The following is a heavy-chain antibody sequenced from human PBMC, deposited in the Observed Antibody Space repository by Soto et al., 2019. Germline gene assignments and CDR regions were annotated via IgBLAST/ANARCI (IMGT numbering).Heavy chain of an antibody. D-gene: IGHD3-10*01. CDR3: VRGGYYGSGSYSPRGKTPYYYSGMDV. J-gene: IGHJ6*02. Sequence: ASVKVSCKASGYTFTSYYTHWVRQAPGQGLEWMGIINPSGIITTYAQKFQGRVTMTRDTSTSTVYMELSSLRSEDTAVYYCVRGGYYGSGSYSPRGKTPYYYSGMDVWG. CDR1: GYTFTSYY. CDR2: INPSGIIT. V-gene: IGHV1-46*03.